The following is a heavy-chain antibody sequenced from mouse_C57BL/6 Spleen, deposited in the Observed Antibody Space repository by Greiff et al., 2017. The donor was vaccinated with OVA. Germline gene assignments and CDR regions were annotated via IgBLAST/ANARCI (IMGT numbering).Heavy chain of an antibody. D-gene: IGHD1-1*01. CDR1: GYTFTSYG. V-gene: IGHV1-64*01. CDR2: IHPNSGST. J-gene: IGHJ4*01. CDR3: AGITTVVATDAMDY. Sequence: VKLQQPGAELVKPGASVKLSCKASGYTFTSYGMHWVKQRPGQGLEWIGMIHPNSGSTNYNEKFKSKATLTVDKSSSTAYMQLSSLTSEDSAVYYCAGITTVVATDAMDYWRQGTSVTVSS.